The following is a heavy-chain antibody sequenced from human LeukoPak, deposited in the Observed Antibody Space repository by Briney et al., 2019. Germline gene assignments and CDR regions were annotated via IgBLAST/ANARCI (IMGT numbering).Heavy chain of an antibody. CDR1: GGSISSGSYY. J-gene: IGHJ1*01. D-gene: IGHD3-22*01. Sequence: SETLSLTCTVSGGSISSGSYYWSWIRQPAGKGLEWIGRIYTSGSTNYNPSLKSRVTISVDTSKNQFSLKLSSVTAADTAVYYCARLKYYYDSSGSRAEYFQHWGQGTLVTASS. CDR3: ARLKYYYDSSGSRAEYFQH. CDR2: IYTSGST. V-gene: IGHV4-61*02.